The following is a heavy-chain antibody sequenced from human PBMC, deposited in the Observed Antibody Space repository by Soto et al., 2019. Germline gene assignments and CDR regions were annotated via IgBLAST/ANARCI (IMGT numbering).Heavy chain of an antibody. D-gene: IGHD6-6*01. J-gene: IGHJ6*03. CDR1: GGSFSGYY. Sequence: QVQLQQWGAGLLKPSETLSLTCAVSGGSFSGYYWSWIRQPPGKGLEWIGDINHSGDTNYNPSLNSRVTLSGDTSKNQFSLKLRSVTAADTAVYYCARGDSSSLYYYYYMDVWGKGTTVTVSS. CDR3: ARGDSSSLYYYYYMDV. CDR2: INHSGDT. V-gene: IGHV4-34*01.